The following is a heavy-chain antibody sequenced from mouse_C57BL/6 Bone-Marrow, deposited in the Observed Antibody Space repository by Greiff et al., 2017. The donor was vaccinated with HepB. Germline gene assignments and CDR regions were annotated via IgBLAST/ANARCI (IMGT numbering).Heavy chain of an antibody. CDR3: ARFLAKSY. Sequence: QVQLQQPGAELARPGASVKLSCKASGYTFTSYGISWVKQRTGQGLEWIGEIYPRSGNTYYNEKFKGKATLTTDESSSTAYMELHSLTSEDSAVYFCARFLAKSYWGHSTTLTVYS. D-gene: IGHD1-1*01. V-gene: IGHV1-81*01. CDR1: GYTFTSYG. J-gene: IGHJ2*01. CDR2: IYPRSGNT.